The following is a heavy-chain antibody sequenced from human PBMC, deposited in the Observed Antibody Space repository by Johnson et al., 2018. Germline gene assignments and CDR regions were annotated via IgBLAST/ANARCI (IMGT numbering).Heavy chain of an antibody. CDR2: ITWNSGTI. V-gene: IGHV3-9*01. CDR3: AKDSLNSGLGAINI. J-gene: IGHJ3*02. Sequence: EVQLVETGGGLVQPGRSLRLSCVASGFTFADFAMHWVRQAPGKGLEWVSGITWNSGTINYADSVKGRFTISRDNTKTSLYLQMNNLRTEDTALYYCAKDSLNSGLGAINIWGRGTMVTVSS. CDR1: GFTFADFA. D-gene: IGHD6-19*01.